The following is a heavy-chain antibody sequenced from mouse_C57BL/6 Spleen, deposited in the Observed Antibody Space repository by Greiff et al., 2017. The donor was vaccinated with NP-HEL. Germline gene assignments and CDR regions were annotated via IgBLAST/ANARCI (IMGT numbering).Heavy chain of an antibody. D-gene: IGHD2-2*01. V-gene: IGHV2-6*03. J-gene: IGHJ4*01. CDR3: AREDGYDRYAMDY. CDR2: IWSDGST. CDR1: GFSLTSYG. Sequence: QVQLKESGPGLVAPSQRLSITCTVSGFSLTSYGVHWVRQPPGKGLEWLVVIWSDGSTTYNSALKSRLSISKDNSKSQVFLKMNSLQTDDTDMYYCAREDGYDRYAMDYWGQGTSVTVSS.